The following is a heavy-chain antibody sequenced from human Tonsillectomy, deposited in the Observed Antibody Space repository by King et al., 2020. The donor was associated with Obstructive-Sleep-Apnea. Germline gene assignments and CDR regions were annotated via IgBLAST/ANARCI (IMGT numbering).Heavy chain of an antibody. V-gene: IGHV4-31*03. D-gene: IGHD2-21*01. CDR3: ARDCAGTPGGPWFDP. CDR1: GASTSSGGYY. CDR2: IYYSGST. Sequence: VQLQESGPGLVKPSQTLSLTCTVSGASTSSGGYYWSWIRQPPGKGLEWFGYIYYSGSTYYNPSLKSRVTISVDTSKNQFSLKLTSVTAADTAVYYCARDCAGTPGGPWFDPWGQGTLVTVSS. J-gene: IGHJ5*02.